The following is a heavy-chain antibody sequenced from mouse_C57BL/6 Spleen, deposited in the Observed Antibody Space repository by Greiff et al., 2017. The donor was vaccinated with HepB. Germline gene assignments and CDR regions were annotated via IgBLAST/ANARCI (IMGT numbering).Heavy chain of an antibody. CDR3: ARGYSSGSDYFDY. CDR1: GYTFTSYW. J-gene: IGHJ2*01. V-gene: IGHV1-69*01. D-gene: IGHD3-2*02. Sequence: QVQLQQPGAELVMPGASVKLSCKASGYTFTSYWMHWVKQRPGQGLEWIGEIDPSDSYTNYNQKFKGKSTLTVDKSSSTAYMQLSSLTSEDSAVYYCARGYSSGSDYFDYWGQGTTLTVSS. CDR2: IDPSDSYT.